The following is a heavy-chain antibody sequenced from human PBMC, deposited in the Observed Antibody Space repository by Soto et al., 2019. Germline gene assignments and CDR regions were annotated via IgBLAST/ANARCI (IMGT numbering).Heavy chain of an antibody. CDR3: ARDVDYDILPGYPPARMDV. V-gene: IGHV1-69*06. D-gene: IGHD3-9*01. J-gene: IGHJ6*02. CDR2: IIPIFGTA. Sequence: QVQLVQSGAEVKKPGSSVKVSCKASGGTFSSYAISWVRQAPGQGLEWMGGIIPIFGTANYAQKFQGRVTITADKHTSTAYMELSSLSSEDTAVYYCARDVDYDILPGYPPARMDVWGQGTKVTVSS. CDR1: GGTFSSYA.